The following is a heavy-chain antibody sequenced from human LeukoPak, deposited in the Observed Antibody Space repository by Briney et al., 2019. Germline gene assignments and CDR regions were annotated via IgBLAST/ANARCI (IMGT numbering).Heavy chain of an antibody. V-gene: IGHV3-30*18. CDR2: ISYDGSNK. J-gene: IGHJ5*02. CDR3: AKDSRSYSPGWFDP. D-gene: IGHD1-26*01. CDR1: GFTFSSYG. Sequence: GGSLRLSCAASGFTFSSYGMHWVRQAPGKGLEWVAVISYDGSNKYYADSVKGRFTISRDNSKNTLYLQMNSLRAEDTAVYYCAKDSRSYSPGWFDPWGQGTLVTVSS.